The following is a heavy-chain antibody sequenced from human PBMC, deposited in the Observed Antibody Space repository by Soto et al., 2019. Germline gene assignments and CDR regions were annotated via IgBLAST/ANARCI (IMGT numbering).Heavy chain of an antibody. J-gene: IGHJ6*02. V-gene: IGHV4-4*02. D-gene: IGHD3-10*01. Sequence: SETLSLTCAVSGGSISSSNWWSWVRQPPGKGLEWIGEIYHSGSTNYNPSLKSRVTISVDKSKNQFSLKLSSVTAADTAVYYCARGKGGGGSGSYSVYYGMDVCGQGTTVTVSS. CDR2: IYHSGST. CDR1: GGSISSSNW. CDR3: ARGKGGGGSGSYSVYYGMDV.